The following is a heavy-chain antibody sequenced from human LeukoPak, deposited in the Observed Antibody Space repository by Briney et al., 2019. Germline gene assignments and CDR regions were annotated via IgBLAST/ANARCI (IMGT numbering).Heavy chain of an antibody. D-gene: IGHD6-6*01. CDR2: ISSSSSYI. CDR3: ARGRGYSSSSTDMDV. J-gene: IGHJ6*02. Sequence: GGSLRLSCATSGFTFSSYGMNWVRQAPGKGLEWVSSISSSSSYIYYADSVKDRFTISRDSAENSLYLQMNSLRAEDTAVYYCARGRGYSSSSTDMDVWGRGTTVTVSS. CDR1: GFTFSSYG. V-gene: IGHV3-21*01.